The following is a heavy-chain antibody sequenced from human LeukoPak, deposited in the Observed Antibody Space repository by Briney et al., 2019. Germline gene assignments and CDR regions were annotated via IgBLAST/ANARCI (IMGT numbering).Heavy chain of an antibody. CDR1: GFTVSNNY. CDR3: ARDLKNDY. CDR2: MYSGGST. V-gene: IGHV3-53*01. D-gene: IGHD3-9*01. J-gene: IGHJ4*02. Sequence: PGGSLRLSCAASGFTVSNNYMNWVRQAPGKGLEWVSVMYSGGSTYYADSVKGRFTISRDNSKNTLYLQINSLRAEDTAVYYRARDLKNDYWGQGTLVTVSS.